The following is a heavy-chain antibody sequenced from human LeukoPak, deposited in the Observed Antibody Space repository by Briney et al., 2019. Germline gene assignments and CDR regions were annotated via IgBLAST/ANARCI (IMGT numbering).Heavy chain of an antibody. Sequence: ASVKVSCKASGYTFTGYYMHWVRQAPGQGLEWMGWINPNSGGTNYAQKFQGRVTMTRDTSISTAYMELSRLRSDDTAVYYCARGGNLAAAGMGMYYYYMDVWGKGTTVTVSS. V-gene: IGHV1-2*02. J-gene: IGHJ6*03. D-gene: IGHD6-13*01. CDR3: ARGGNLAAAGMGMYYYYMDV. CDR1: GYTFTGYY. CDR2: INPNSGGT.